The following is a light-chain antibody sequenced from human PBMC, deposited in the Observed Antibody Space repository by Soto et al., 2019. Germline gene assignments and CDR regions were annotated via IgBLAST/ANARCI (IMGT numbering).Light chain of an antibody. Sequence: QSALTQPPSASGSPGQSVTISCTGTSSDVGTYDYVSWYQQHPGKAPKLMIYEVTKRPSGVPDRFSGSKSGNTASLTVSGLQSEDEAEYFCGSFTTSRIWVFGGGTKVTVL. CDR2: EVT. J-gene: IGLJ3*02. CDR1: SSDVGTYDY. CDR3: GSFTTSRIWV. V-gene: IGLV2-8*01.